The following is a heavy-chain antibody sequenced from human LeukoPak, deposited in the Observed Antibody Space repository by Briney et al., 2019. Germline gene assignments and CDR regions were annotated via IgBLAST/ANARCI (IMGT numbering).Heavy chain of an antibody. V-gene: IGHV4-39*07. CDR3: ARGPRGHTGDWYFDL. CDR1: GGSISSSSYY. Sequence: SETLSLTCTVSGGSISSSSYYWGWIRQPPGKGLEWIGSIYYSGSTYYNPSLKSRVTISVDTSKNQFSLKLSSVTAADTAVYYCARGPRGHTGDWYFDLWGRGTLVTVSS. CDR2: IYYSGST. D-gene: IGHD3-10*01. J-gene: IGHJ2*01.